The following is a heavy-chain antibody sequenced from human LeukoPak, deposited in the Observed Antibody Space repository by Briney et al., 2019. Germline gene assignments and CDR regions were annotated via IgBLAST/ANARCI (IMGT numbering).Heavy chain of an antibody. CDR1: GGSISSSSYY. J-gene: IGHJ4*02. D-gene: IGHD3-10*01. CDR3: ARAVGGDGSGSL. CDR2: IYYRVTS. Sequence: KTSETLSLTCTVSGGSISSSSYYWSWIRQPPGKGLEWIGYIYYRVTSDYNPSLKSRVTMSVDMSTRQISLKLSSVTAADTAVYYCARAVGGDGSGSLWGPGTLVTVSS. V-gene: IGHV4-61*05.